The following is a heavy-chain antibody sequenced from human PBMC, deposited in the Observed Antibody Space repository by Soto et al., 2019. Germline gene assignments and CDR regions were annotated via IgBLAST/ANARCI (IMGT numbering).Heavy chain of an antibody. D-gene: IGHD5-18*01. Sequence: GPSVKVSCKTSGYTFMNYGVAWVRQAPGQGLEWMGWINPNSGGTNYAQKFQGWVTMTRDTSISTAYMELSRLRSDDTAVYYCARGHTAMGSSWFDPWGQGTLVTVSS. V-gene: IGHV1-2*04. CDR2: INPNSGGT. CDR3: ARGHTAMGSSWFDP. CDR1: GYTFMNYG. J-gene: IGHJ5*02.